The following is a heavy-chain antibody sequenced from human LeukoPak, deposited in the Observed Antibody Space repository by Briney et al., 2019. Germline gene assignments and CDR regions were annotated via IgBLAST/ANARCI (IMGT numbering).Heavy chain of an antibody. CDR3: ARKGAYYDSSGHIDY. CDR2: IYPGDSDT. Sequence: GESLKISCKGSGYSFTSYWIGCVRRMPGKGLEWMGIIYPGDSDTRYSPSFQGQVTISADKSISTAYLQWSSLKASDTAMYYCARKGAYYDSSGHIDYWGQGTLVTVSS. J-gene: IGHJ4*02. V-gene: IGHV5-51*01. D-gene: IGHD3-22*01. CDR1: GYSFTSYW.